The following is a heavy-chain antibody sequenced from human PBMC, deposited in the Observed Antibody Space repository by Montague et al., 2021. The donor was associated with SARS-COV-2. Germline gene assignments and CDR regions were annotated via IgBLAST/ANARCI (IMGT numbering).Heavy chain of an antibody. J-gene: IGHJ4*02. D-gene: IGHD3-10*01. CDR3: ARDVEGFGELQVDY. V-gene: IGHV3-20*04. CDR2: INWNGGST. CDR1: GFTFDDYG. Sequence: SLRLSRAASGFTFDDYGMSWVRQAPGKGLEWVSGINWNGGSTGYADSVKGRFTISRDNAKNSLYLQMNSLRAEDTALYYCARDVEGFGELQVDYWGQGTLVTVSS.